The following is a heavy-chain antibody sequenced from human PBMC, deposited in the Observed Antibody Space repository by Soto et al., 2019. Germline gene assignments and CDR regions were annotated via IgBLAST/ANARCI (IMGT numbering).Heavy chain of an antibody. D-gene: IGHD5-12*01. CDR3: ARGGDVNYYHGMDV. CDR1: GYTFTSYG. J-gene: IGHJ6*02. CDR2: ISDDNGKT. Sequence: QVQLVQSGGEVKKPGASVKLSCTASGYTFTSYGISWVRQAPGQGLEWMGWISDDNGKTNYAQNVKGRVTMTTDTSTRTAYMDLRSLRSDDTAVYYCARGGDVNYYHGMDVWGQGTTVTVSS. V-gene: IGHV1-18*01.